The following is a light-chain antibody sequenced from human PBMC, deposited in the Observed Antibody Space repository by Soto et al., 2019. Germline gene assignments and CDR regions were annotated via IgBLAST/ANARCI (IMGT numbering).Light chain of an antibody. J-gene: IGLJ1*01. V-gene: IGLV2-14*01. CDR3: SSYTSSNYV. CDR1: SSDIGGYNY. Sequence: QSVLTQPASVSGSPGQSITISCTGTSSDIGGYNYVSWYQQHPGKAPKLMIYEVSNRPSGVSNRFSGSKPGNTASLTISGLQAEDEADYYCSSYTSSNYVFGTGTKVTVL. CDR2: EVS.